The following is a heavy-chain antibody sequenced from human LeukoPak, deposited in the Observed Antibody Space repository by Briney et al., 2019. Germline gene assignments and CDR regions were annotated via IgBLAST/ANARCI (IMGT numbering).Heavy chain of an antibody. Sequence: SQTLSLTCAVSGGSISSGGYSWSWIRQPPGKGLEWIGYIYHSGSTYYNPSLKSRVTISVDRSKNQFSLKLSSVTAADTAVYYCARVYCGGDCYTKNYFDYWGQGTLVTVSS. CDR1: GGSISSGGYS. CDR3: ARVYCGGDCYTKNYFDY. J-gene: IGHJ4*02. CDR2: IYHSGST. V-gene: IGHV4-30-2*01. D-gene: IGHD2-21*02.